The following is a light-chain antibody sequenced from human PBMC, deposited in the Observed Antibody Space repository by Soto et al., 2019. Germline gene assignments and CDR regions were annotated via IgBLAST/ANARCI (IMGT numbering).Light chain of an antibody. CDR3: QQYANWPPFT. V-gene: IGKV3-15*01. J-gene: IGKJ3*01. Sequence: EIVMTQSPGTLSVSPGERATLSCRASQSVSSNLAWYQQKPGQAPRLLIYGASTRATGIPARFSGSGSGTEFTLTISTLQSEDFAVYYCQQYANWPPFTFGPGTKVD. CDR1: QSVSSN. CDR2: GAS.